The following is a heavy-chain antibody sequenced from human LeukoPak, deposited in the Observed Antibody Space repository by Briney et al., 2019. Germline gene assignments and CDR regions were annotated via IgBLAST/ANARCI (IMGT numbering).Heavy chain of an antibody. D-gene: IGHD2-2*01. Sequence: ASVKVSCKASGGTFSSYAISWVRQAPGQGLEWMGGIIPIFGTANYAQKFQGRVTITADASTSTAYMELSSLRSEDTAVYYCARDHCSSTSCYYLTDPPFDPWGQGTLVTVSS. V-gene: IGHV1-69*13. CDR2: IIPIFGTA. CDR3: ARDHCSSTSCYYLTDPPFDP. J-gene: IGHJ5*02. CDR1: GGTFSSYA.